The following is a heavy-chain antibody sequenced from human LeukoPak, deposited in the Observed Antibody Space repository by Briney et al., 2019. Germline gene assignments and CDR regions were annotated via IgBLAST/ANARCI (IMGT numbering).Heavy chain of an antibody. J-gene: IGHJ4*02. CDR2: INPSGDST. V-gene: IGHV1-46*01. D-gene: IGHD3-22*01. CDR3: ARETSGYLHY. Sequence: ASVKVSCKASGYTFTSYYIHWVRQAPGQGLEWMGIINPSGDSTTYAQKFQGRVTMTRDTSTSTVYMELYSLRSEDTAVYYCARETSGYLHYWGQGTLVTVSS. CDR1: GYTFTSYY.